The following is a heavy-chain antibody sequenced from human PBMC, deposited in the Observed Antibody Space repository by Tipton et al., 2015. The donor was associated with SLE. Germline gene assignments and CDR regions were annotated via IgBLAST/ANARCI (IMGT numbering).Heavy chain of an antibody. CDR2: IFPGDSDT. V-gene: IGHV5-51*03. D-gene: IGHD3-16*01. CDR1: GYSFSNHW. Sequence: QLVQSGAEVKKSGESLKMSCQASGYSFSNHWIGWVRQMPGKGLEWVGIIFPGDSDTRYSPSFKGLVTISADKSINTAYLQWSSLKASDTAMYYCARPAFGGKDYWGQGTLVTVSS. J-gene: IGHJ4*02. CDR3: ARPAFGGKDY.